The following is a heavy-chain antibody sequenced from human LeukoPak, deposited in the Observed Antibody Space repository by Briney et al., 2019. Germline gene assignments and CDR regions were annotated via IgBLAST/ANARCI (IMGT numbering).Heavy chain of an antibody. CDR1: GFTFSRSW. J-gene: IGHJ4*02. CDR3: ARSYY. CDR2: IKQDGSEE. Sequence: GRSLRLSCAASGFTFSRSWMSWVRQAPGKGLVWVASIKQDGSEEYYVDSLKGRFTISRDNAKNSLYLQMNSLRAEDTAVYYCARSYYWGQGTLVTVSS. V-gene: IGHV3-7*01.